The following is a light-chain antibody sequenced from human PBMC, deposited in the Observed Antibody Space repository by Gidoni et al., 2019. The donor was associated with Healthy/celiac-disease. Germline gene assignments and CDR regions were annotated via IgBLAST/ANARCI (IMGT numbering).Light chain of an antibody. J-gene: IGKJ2*04. V-gene: IGKV4-1*01. Sequence: DIVMTQSPDFLAVSLGESATINCKSSQSVLYSYNNKNYLAWYQQKPGQPPKLLIYWAATRESGVPERLSGSGSGTDFTLTISSLQAEDVAVYYCQQYYSTPRSFGQGNKLEIK. CDR2: WAA. CDR3: QQYYSTPRS. CDR1: QSVLYSYNNKNY.